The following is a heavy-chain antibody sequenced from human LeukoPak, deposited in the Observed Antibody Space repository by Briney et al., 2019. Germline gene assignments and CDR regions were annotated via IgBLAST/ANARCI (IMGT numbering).Heavy chain of an antibody. J-gene: IGHJ4*02. V-gene: IGHV3-7*01. CDR1: GFTFSSYW. CDR2: IKQDGSEK. CDR3: ARVAYYDFWSGYPAYFDY. Sequence: GGSLRLSCAASGFTFSSYWMSWVRQAPGKGLEWVANIKQDGSEKYYVDSVKGRFTISRDNAKNSLYLQMNSLRAEDTAVYYCARVAYYDFWSGYPAYFDYWGQGTLVTASS. D-gene: IGHD3-3*01.